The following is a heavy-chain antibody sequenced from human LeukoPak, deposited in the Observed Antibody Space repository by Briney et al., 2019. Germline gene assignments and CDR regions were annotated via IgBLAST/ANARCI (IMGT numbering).Heavy chain of an antibody. CDR1: GFTFSSYG. Sequence: PGRSLRLSCAASGFTFSSYGMHWVRQAPGKGLEWVAVISYDGSNKYYADSVKGRFTISRDNSKNTAYLQMNSLRAEDTAVYYCAKRSGINYGYFESWGQGTLVTVSS. D-gene: IGHD1-26*01. CDR3: AKRSGINYGYFES. V-gene: IGHV3-30*18. J-gene: IGHJ4*02. CDR2: ISYDGSNK.